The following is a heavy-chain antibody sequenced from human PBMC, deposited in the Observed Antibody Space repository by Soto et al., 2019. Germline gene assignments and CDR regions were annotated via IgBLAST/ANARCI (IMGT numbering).Heavy chain of an antibody. D-gene: IGHD6-13*01. CDR2: IYYSGST. J-gene: IGHJ4*02. CDR3: ARRRSSSWYGY. V-gene: IGHV4-39*01. Sequence: QLQLQESGPGLVKPSETLSLTCTVSGGSISSSSYYWGWIRQPPGKGLEWIGSIYYSGSTYYNPSLKSRVTISVHTSKNQFPLTLTSVTAADTAVYYCARRRSSSWYGYWGQGTLVTLSS. CDR1: GGSISSSSYY.